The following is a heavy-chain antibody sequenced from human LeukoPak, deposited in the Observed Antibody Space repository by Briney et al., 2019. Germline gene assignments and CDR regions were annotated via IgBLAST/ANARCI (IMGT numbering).Heavy chain of an antibody. D-gene: IGHD6-19*01. CDR3: ARDRSSAWSNYFFDY. Sequence: GGSLRLSCAASGFTFSSYGMHWVRQAPGKGLEWVAVISYDGSNKYYADSVKGRFTISRDNSKNTLYLQMNSLRAEDTAVYYCARDRSSAWSNYFFDYWGQGTLVTVSS. J-gene: IGHJ4*02. V-gene: IGHV3-30*03. CDR2: ISYDGSNK. CDR1: GFTFSSYG.